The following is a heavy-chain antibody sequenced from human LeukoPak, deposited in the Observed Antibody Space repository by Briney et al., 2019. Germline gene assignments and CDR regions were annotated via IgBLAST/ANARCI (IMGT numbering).Heavy chain of an antibody. Sequence: PSETLSLTCTVSGGSVSSGSYYWNWIRQPPGKGLEWIAYIYYSGSTNYNPSLKSRVTISVDTSKNQFSLKLSSVTAADTAVYFCARHAYKYDRSFDYWGQGTLVTVSS. CDR2: IYYSGST. V-gene: IGHV4-61*01. CDR3: ARHAYKYDRSFDY. CDR1: GGSVSSGSYY. D-gene: IGHD3-22*01. J-gene: IGHJ4*02.